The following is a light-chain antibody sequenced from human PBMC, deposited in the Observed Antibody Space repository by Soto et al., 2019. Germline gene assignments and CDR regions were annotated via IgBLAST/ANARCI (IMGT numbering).Light chain of an antibody. J-gene: IGLJ1*01. CDR2: EVS. Sequence: QSALTQPASVSGSPGQSITISCTGTSSDVGGYNYVSWYQQHPGKAPKLMIYEVSNRPSGVSNRFSGSKSGNTASLTISGLQAEDAADYYCSSYTSSSRGVFGTGTKLTVL. CDR3: SSYTSSSRGV. V-gene: IGLV2-14*01. CDR1: SSDVGGYNY.